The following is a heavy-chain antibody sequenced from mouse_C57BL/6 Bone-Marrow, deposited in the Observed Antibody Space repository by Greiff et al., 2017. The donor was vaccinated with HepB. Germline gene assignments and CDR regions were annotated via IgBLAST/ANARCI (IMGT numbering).Heavy chain of an antibody. J-gene: IGHJ4*01. CDR2: ISNGGGST. Sequence: EVKLVESGGGLVQPGGSLKLSCAASGFTFSDYYMYWVRQTPEKRLEGVAYISNGGGSTYYPDTVKGRFTISRDNAKNTLYLQMSRLKSEDTAMYYCARGPYGTRGDYWGQGTSVTVSS. CDR3: ARGPYGTRGDY. CDR1: GFTFSDYY. V-gene: IGHV5-12*01. D-gene: IGHD1-1*02.